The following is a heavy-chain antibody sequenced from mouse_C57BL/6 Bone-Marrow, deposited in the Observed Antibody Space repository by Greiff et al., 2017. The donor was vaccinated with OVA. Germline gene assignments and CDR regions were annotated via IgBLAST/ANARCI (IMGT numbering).Heavy chain of an antibody. Sequence: QVQLQQPGAELVKPGASVKMSCKASGYTFTTYPIEWMKQNHGKSLEWIGNFHPYNDDTKYNEKFKGKATLTVEKSSSTVYLELSRLTSDDSAVYYCATYGNYGAWFAYWGQGTLVTVSA. CDR1: GYTFTTYP. CDR3: ATYGNYGAWFAY. D-gene: IGHD2-1*01. V-gene: IGHV1-47*01. CDR2: FHPYNDDT. J-gene: IGHJ3*01.